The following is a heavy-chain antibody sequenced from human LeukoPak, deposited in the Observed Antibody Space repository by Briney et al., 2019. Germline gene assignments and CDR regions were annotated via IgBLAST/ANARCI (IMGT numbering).Heavy chain of an antibody. Sequence: SETLSLTCTVSGGSISSDYWSWIRQPPGKGLEWIRYTYYSGSTNYNPSIKSRVTMSVDTAKNQFSLNLSSVTAADTAEYYCARHAALPLTDYYYGMDVWGQGTTVTVSS. CDR2: TYYSGST. D-gene: IGHD3-16*01. CDR1: GGSISSDY. CDR3: ARHAALPLTDYYYGMDV. J-gene: IGHJ6*02. V-gene: IGHV4-59*08.